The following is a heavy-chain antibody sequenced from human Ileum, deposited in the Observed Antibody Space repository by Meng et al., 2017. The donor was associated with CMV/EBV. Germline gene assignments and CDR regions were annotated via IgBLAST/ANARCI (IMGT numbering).Heavy chain of an antibody. Sequence: CAVSGDSVSSINGWSWVRQPPGKGLEWIGEIHHTGSTSYNPSLKSRVTLSVDKSKNQFSLKMSSVTAADTAVYYCARAGNHRVGDYWGQGTLVTVSS. J-gene: IGHJ4*02. CDR3: ARAGNHRVGDY. V-gene: IGHV4-4*02. D-gene: IGHD1-14*01. CDR2: IHHTGST. CDR1: GDSVSSING.